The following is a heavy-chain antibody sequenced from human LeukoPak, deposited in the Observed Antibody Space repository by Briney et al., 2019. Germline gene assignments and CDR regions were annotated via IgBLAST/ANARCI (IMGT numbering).Heavy chain of an antibody. CDR3: VKGVETYYYDSSGCVAMDV. CDR1: GFTFSSYA. D-gene: IGHD3-22*01. V-gene: IGHV3-23*01. CDR2: ISGSGGST. J-gene: IGHJ6*03. Sequence: GGSLRLSCAASGFTFSSYAMSWVRQAPGKGLEWVSAISGSGGSTYYADSVKGRFTISRDNSKNTLYLQMNSLRAEDTAVYYCVKGVETYYYDSSGCVAMDVWGKGTTVTVSS.